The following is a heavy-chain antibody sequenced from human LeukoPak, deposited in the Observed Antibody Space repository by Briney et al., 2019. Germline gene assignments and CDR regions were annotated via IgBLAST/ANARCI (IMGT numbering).Heavy chain of an antibody. CDR1: GYTFTTYG. CDR2: ISTDNGDT. Sequence: GGSVKVSCKSSGYTFTTYGITWVRQAPGQGLEWMGWISTDNGDTNYAQKLQGRVTMTTDTSTSTAYMELRSLRSDDTAVYYCAREVGGDYKISYWGQGTLVTVSS. D-gene: IGHD2-21*02. V-gene: IGHV1-18*01. CDR3: AREVGGDYKISY. J-gene: IGHJ4*02.